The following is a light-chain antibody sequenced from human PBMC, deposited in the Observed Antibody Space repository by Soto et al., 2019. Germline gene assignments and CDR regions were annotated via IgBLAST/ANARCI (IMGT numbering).Light chain of an antibody. Sequence: DIVMTQSPDSLAVSLGERATINCKSSQSVLYSSNNKNYLAWFQQKPGQPPKLLFYWASTRESGVPDRFSGSGSGTDFTLTISSVQAVDVAVYYCQQYYSTPYTFGEGSKLEIK. CDR2: WAS. J-gene: IGKJ2*01. CDR1: QSVLYSSNNKNY. CDR3: QQYYSTPYT. V-gene: IGKV4-1*01.